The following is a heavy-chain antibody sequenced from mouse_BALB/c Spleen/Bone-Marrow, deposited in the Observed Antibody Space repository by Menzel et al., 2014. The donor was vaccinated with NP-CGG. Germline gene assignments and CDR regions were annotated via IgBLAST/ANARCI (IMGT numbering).Heavy chain of an antibody. CDR1: GFDFSRYW. CDR2: INPDSSTI. D-gene: IGHD2-1*01. J-gene: IGHJ2*01. V-gene: IGHV4-1*02. CDR3: ARQGYYGKGDY. Sequence: VQLKGSGGGLVQPGGSLKLSCAASGFDFSRYWMSWVRQAPGKGLEWIGEINPDSSTINYTPSLKDKFIISRDNAKNTLYLQMSKVRSEDTALYYCARQGYYGKGDYWGQGTTLTVSS.